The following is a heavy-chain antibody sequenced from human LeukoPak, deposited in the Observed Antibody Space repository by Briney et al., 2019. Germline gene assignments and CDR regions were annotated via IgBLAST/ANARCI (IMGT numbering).Heavy chain of an antibody. V-gene: IGHV3-30*18. J-gene: IGHJ4*02. CDR1: GFTFSSYG. Sequence: PGRSLRLPCAASGFTFSSYGMHWVRQAPGKGLEWVAVISYDGSNKYYADSVKGRFTISRDNSKNTLYLQMNSLRAEDTAVYYCAKLWGDSNWNDPFDYWGQGTLVTVSS. CDR3: AKLWGDSNWNDPFDY. D-gene: IGHD1-20*01. CDR2: ISYDGSNK.